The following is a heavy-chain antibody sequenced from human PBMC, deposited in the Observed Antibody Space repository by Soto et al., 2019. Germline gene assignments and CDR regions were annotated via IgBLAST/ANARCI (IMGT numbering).Heavy chain of an antibody. J-gene: IGHJ5*02. V-gene: IGHV4-61*01. CDR1: GDSVSSGSYY. CDR2: IFYSGNT. Sequence: SETLSLTFSVSGDSVSSGSYYWSWVRQPPGTPLEWIGYIFYSGNTNYNPSLQSRVTISVDTSKNQFSLKLRSVTAADTAVYYCARDPAGYSSGWYRPNWFYPWGQGTLVTVSS. CDR3: ARDPAGYSSGWYRPNWFYP. D-gene: IGHD6-19*01.